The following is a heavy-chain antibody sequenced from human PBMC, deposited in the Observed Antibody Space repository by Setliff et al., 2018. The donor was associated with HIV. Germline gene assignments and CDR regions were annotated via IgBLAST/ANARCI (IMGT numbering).Heavy chain of an antibody. CDR1: GGTFSSFA. CDR3: SRSSAGSGWLLHHFDY. V-gene: IGHV1-69*13. CDR2: IIPIFGTS. J-gene: IGHJ4*02. Sequence: SVKVSCKASGGTFSSFAISWVRQAPGHGLEWMGGIIPIFGTSNYAQKFQGRVTITADESTTTAYMELSSLRSEDTAFYYCSRSSAGSGWLLHHFDYWGPGTLVTVSS. D-gene: IGHD6-19*01.